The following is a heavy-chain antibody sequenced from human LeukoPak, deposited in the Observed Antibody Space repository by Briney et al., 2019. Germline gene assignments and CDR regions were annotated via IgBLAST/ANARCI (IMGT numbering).Heavy chain of an antibody. Sequence: GGSLRLSCAASGFTFDDYAMHWGRQAPGKGLEWVSGISWNSGSIGHADSVKGRLTISRDNAKNSLYLQMNRLRAADTALYYCAKDSSPMTVPAAYDGMDVWGQGTMVTVSS. J-gene: IGHJ6*02. CDR3: AKDSSPMTVPAAYDGMDV. V-gene: IGHV3-9*01. CDR1: GFTFDDYA. CDR2: ISWNSGSI. D-gene: IGHD2-2*01.